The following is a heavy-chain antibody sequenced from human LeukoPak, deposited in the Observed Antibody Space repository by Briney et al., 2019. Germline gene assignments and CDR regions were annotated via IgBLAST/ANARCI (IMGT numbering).Heavy chain of an antibody. CDR2: IHHSGST. V-gene: IGHV4-38-2*02. Sequence: SETLSLTCTVSGYFISSGYYWGWIRQPPGKGLQWIGSIHHSGSTYYNPSLKSRVTISVDTSKNQFSLKLSSVTAADTAVYYCAREWSGFDFWGQGTTVTVSS. J-gene: IGHJ3*01. CDR3: AREWSGFDF. D-gene: IGHD2-15*01. CDR1: GYFISSGYY.